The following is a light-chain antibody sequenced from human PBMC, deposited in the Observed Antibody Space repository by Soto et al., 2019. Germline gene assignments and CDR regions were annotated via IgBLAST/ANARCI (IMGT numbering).Light chain of an antibody. V-gene: IGLV2-14*01. CDR3: SSYTNTGTLVV. CDR2: EVA. J-gene: IGLJ3*02. CDR1: GSDISTYNF. Sequence: QSVLTQPASVSGSPGQSITISCSGSGSDISTYNFVSWYQHHPGRAPKLIISEVANRPSGVSDRFSGSKSGSLASLTISGLQADDEAVYYCSSYTNTGTLVVFGVGTKLTVL.